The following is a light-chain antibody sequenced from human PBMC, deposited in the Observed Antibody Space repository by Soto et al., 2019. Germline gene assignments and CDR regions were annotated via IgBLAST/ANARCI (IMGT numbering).Light chain of an antibody. V-gene: IGLV3-21*02. CDR3: QVWDSTIVV. CDR1: NIGVKS. Sequence: SYELTQPPSVSVAPGQPASNTCGGDNIGVKSVHWYQHKPGLAPVLVVYDDRDRPSWIPKRFSGSNSGNTATLTISRVEAGDEADYYCQVWDSTIVVFGGGTKLTVL. J-gene: IGLJ2*01. CDR2: DDR.